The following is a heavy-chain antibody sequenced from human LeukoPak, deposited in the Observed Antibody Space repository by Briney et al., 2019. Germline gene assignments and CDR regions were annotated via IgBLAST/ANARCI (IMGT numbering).Heavy chain of an antibody. CDR2: IRAIFGTA. D-gene: IGHD1-1*01. J-gene: IGHJ3*02. CDR3: ARDLERWGPGKNAFDI. Sequence: AVKVSCKPSGGTFSSHAISWVRQAPGQRLEGTGGIRAIFGTANYVQKFQGRVTITADKSTSTAYMELSSLRSEDTDVYYCARDLERWGPGKNAFDIWGQGTMVTVYS. CDR1: GGTFSSHA. V-gene: IGHV1-69*06.